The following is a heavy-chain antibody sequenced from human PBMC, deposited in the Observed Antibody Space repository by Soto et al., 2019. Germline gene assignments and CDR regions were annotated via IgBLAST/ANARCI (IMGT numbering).Heavy chain of an antibody. D-gene: IGHD1-7*01. CDR2: IYYSGST. V-gene: IGHV4-31*03. CDR1: RVPTRVARYY. J-gene: IGHJ4*02. Sequence: LSLASSVSRVPTRVARYYGIWIRQHPGKGLEWIGYIYYSGSTYYNPSLKSRVSVSVDTSKNQLSLKLSSVTAADTAVHYCARGPRNYVVFDYWGQGTMVTVSS. CDR3: ARGPRNYVVFDY.